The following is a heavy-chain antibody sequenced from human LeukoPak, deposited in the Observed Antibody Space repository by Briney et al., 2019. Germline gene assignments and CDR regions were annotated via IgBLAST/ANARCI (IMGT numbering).Heavy chain of an antibody. J-gene: IGHJ4*02. CDR2: ISYDGSNK. V-gene: IGHV3-30-3*01. CDR3: AKEAYYYDSSGSYYFDY. CDR1: GFTFSSYA. Sequence: GGSLRLSCAASGFTFSSYAMHWVRQAPGKGLEWVAVISYDGSNKYYADSVKGRFTISRDSSKNTLYLQMNSLRAEDTAVYYCAKEAYYYDSSGSYYFDYWGQGTLVTASS. D-gene: IGHD3-22*01.